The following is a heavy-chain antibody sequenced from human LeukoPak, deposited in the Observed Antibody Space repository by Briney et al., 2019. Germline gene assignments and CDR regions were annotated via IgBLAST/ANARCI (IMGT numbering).Heavy chain of an antibody. CDR1: GGSFSGYY. D-gene: IGHD2-21*01. CDR3: ARGIPLLKWFDP. CDR2: INHSGST. J-gene: IGHJ5*02. Sequence: PSETLSLTCAVYGGSFSGYYWSWIRQPPGKGLEWIGEINHSGSTNYNPSLKSRVTISVDTSKKQFSLKMTSVTAADTAMYYCARGIPLLKWFDPWGLGTLVTVSS. V-gene: IGHV4-34*01.